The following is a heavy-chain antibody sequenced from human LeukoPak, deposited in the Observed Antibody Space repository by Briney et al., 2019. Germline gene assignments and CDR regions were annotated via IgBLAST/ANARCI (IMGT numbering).Heavy chain of an antibody. CDR1: GYSFSKYW. J-gene: IGHJ6*02. D-gene: IGHD2-2*01. CDR2: IYSDESLI. CDR3: ARSYCSSTSCYDSYYYYGMDV. Sequence: GESLKISCTASGYSFSKYWIGWVRQTPGKGMEWMGFIYSDESLIRYSPSFEGQVTISADNSINTAYLQWNSLKASDTAMYYCARSYCSSTSCYDSYYYYGMDVWGQGTTVTVSS. V-gene: IGHV5-51*01.